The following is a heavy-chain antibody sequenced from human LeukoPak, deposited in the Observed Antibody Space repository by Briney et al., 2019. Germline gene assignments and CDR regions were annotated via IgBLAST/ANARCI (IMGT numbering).Heavy chain of an antibody. CDR3: ARSGSGSGSYFGY. CDR2: IYYSGST. V-gene: IGHV4-59*01. D-gene: IGHD1-26*01. Sequence: SETLSLTCTVSSGSISSYYWSWIRQPPGKGLEWIGYIYYSGSTNYNPSLKSRVTISVDTSKNQFSLKLSSVTAADTAVYYCARSGSGSGSYFGYWGQGTLVTVSS. J-gene: IGHJ4*02. CDR1: SGSISSYY.